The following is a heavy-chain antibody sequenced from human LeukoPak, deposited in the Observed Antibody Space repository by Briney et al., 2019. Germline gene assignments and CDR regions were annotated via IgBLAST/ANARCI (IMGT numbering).Heavy chain of an antibody. D-gene: IGHD3-10*01. V-gene: IGHV3-33*08. J-gene: IGHJ4*02. CDR3: ARDGSGSDHHFDY. Sequence: GGSLRLSCAASGFTFSSYGMHWVRQAPGKGLEGVAFVWYDGNNNYHADSVKGRFTIYRDNSMNTLYLQMNSLKAEDTAVYYCARDGSGSDHHFDYWGQGTLVTVSS. CDR2: VWYDGNNN. CDR1: GFTFSSYG.